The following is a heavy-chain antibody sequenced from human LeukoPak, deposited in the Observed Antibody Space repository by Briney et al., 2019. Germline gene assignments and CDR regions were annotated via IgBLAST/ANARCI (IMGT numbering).Heavy chain of an antibody. CDR1: GYSINGGYY. Sequence: SETPSVTCSVSGYSINGGYYWGWVRQSPGKGPEWFGTIFLRGSLFYNRSFKSRVTLSIDTSRDQFSLRLTSVTAADTAIYYCARMGVSYYYDSSTYYPVAFDVWGQGTKVTVSS. V-gene: IGHV4-38-2*01. CDR2: IFLRGSL. D-gene: IGHD3-22*01. CDR3: ARMGVSYYYDSSTYYPVAFDV. J-gene: IGHJ3*01.